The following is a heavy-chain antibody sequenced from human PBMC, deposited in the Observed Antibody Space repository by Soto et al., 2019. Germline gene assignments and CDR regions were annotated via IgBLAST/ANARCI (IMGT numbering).Heavy chain of an antibody. CDR2: IIPIFGTA. Sequence: ASVKVSCKASGGTFSSYAISWVRQAPGQGLEWMGGIIPIFGTADYAQKFQGRVTITADESTSTAYMELSSLRSEDTAVYYCATQGIAVAGTHFDYWGQGTLVTVSS. D-gene: IGHD6-19*01. CDR1: GGTFSSYA. CDR3: ATQGIAVAGTHFDY. J-gene: IGHJ4*02. V-gene: IGHV1-69*13.